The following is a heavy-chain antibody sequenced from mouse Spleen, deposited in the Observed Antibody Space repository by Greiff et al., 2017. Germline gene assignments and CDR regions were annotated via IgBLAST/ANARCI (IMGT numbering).Heavy chain of an antibody. Sequence: EVQLQQSGPELVKPGASVKISCKASGYTFTDYYMNWVKQSHGKSLEWIGDINPNNGGTSYNQKFKGKATLTVDKSSSTAYMELRSLTSEDSAVYYCARPDSSGYEYAMDYWGQGTSVTVSS. CDR2: INPNNGGT. D-gene: IGHD3-2*01. J-gene: IGHJ4*01. V-gene: IGHV1-26*01. CDR3: ARPDSSGYEYAMDY. CDR1: GYTFTDYY.